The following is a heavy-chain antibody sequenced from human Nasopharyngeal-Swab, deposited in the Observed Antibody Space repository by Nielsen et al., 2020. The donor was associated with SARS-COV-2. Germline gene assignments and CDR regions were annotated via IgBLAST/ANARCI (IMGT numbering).Heavy chain of an antibody. CDR1: GFTFSPYW. D-gene: IGHD2/OR15-2a*01. V-gene: IGHV3-7*01. CDR3: ARDEILDY. J-gene: IGHJ4*02. Sequence: SLKISCAASGFTFSPYWMTWVRQAPGKGLEWVANVKQDGTEKYLVDSVKGRFTISRDNAKNSLYLHMNSLRAEDTAVYYCARDEILDYWGQGTLVTVSS. CDR2: VKQDGTEK.